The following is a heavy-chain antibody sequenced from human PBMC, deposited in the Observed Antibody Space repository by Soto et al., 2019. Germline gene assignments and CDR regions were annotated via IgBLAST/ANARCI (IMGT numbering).Heavy chain of an antibody. J-gene: IGHJ4*02. CDR2: IYSGGDS. D-gene: IGHD3-9*01. V-gene: IGHV3-66*01. CDR3: ARVGGYDVLTGYNPIDY. Sequence: VQLVESGGGLVQPGGSLRLSCAASGFTVSSNYMSWVRQAPGKGLEWVSVIYSGGDSYNADSVKGRFTISRDNSKNTLYLQMNSLRAEDTAVYYCARVGGYDVLTGYNPIDYWGQGTLVTVSS. CDR1: GFTVSSNY.